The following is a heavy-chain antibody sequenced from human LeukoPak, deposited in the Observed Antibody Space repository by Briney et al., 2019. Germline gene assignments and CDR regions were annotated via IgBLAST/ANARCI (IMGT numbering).Heavy chain of an antibody. CDR2: ISSSSSYI. D-gene: IGHD3-22*01. Sequence: PGGSLRLSCAASGFTFSISSMDWFRQAPGKGLEWVSSISSSSSYIYYADSVKGRFTISRDNAKNSLYLQMNSLRAEDTAVYYCARDDSSGYYSTGYAFDIWGQGTMVTVSS. CDR3: ARDDSSGYYSTGYAFDI. V-gene: IGHV3-21*01. CDR1: GFTFSISS. J-gene: IGHJ3*02.